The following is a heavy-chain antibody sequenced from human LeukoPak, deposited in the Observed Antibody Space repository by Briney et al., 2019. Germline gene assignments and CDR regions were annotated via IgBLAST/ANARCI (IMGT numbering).Heavy chain of an antibody. CDR2: ISYDGSNK. V-gene: IGHV3-30-3*01. CDR3: ARDAGRGIIVVVVAATFDY. D-gene: IGHD2-15*01. J-gene: IGHJ4*02. CDR1: GFTFSSYA. Sequence: GRSLRLSCAASGFTFSSYAMHWVRQAPGKGLEWVAVISYDGSNKYYADSVKGRFTISRDNSKNTLYLQMNSLRAEDTAVYYCARDAGRGIIVVVVAATFDYWGQGTLVTVSS.